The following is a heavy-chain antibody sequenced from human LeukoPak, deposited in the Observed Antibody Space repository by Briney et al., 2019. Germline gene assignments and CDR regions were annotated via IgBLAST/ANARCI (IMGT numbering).Heavy chain of an antibody. J-gene: IGHJ4*02. CDR1: GFSFSSYG. Sequence: PGGSLRLSCAASGFSFSSYGMHWVRQAPGKGLEWVAVISDDGSNEYYADSVKGRFTISRDNSKNTLYLQMNSLRAEDTAVYYCASSLLAAAVVRYWGQGTLVTVSS. D-gene: IGHD6-13*01. CDR2: ISDDGSNE. V-gene: IGHV3-30*03. CDR3: ASSLLAAAVVRY.